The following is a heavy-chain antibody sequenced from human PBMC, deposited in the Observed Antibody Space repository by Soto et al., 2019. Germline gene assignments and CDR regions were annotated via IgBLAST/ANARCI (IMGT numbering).Heavy chain of an antibody. CDR1: GFTFSMSW. Sequence: PGGSLRLSCAASGFTFSMSWMHWVRQVPGKGPEWVSRINDDGISTNYADSVKGRFTISRDNAKNILYLQMNALRVEDTAVYYCTRGPRSTSTGTGAFWGQGTLVTVSS. J-gene: IGHJ4*02. CDR3: TRGPRSTSTGTGAF. CDR2: INDDGIST. D-gene: IGHD1-1*01. V-gene: IGHV3-74*01.